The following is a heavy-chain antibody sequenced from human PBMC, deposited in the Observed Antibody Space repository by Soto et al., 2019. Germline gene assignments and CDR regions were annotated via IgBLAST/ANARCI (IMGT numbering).Heavy chain of an antibody. V-gene: IGHV1-3*01. CDR3: ARSLHHHLITMVRGESFPFDP. Sequence: ASVKVSCKASGYTFTSYAMHWVRQAPGQRLEWMGWINAGNGNTKYSQKFQGRVTITADKSTSTAYMEVSSLRSEDTAVYYCARSLHHHLITMVRGESFPFDPWGQGTLVTVSS. CDR1: GYTFTSYA. J-gene: IGHJ5*02. CDR2: INAGNGNT. D-gene: IGHD3-10*01.